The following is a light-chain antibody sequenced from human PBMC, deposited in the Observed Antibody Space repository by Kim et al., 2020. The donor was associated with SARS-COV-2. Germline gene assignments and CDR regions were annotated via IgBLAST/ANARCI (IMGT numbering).Light chain of an antibody. CDR1: SLRSYY. V-gene: IGLV3-19*01. J-gene: IGLJ2*01. Sequence: SSELTQHPAVSVALGQTVRITCQGDSLRSYYASWYQQKPGQAPVLVIYGKNNRPSGIPDRFSGSSSGNTASLTITGAQAEDEADYYCNSRDSSGNHLVFG. CDR2: GKN. CDR3: NSRDSSGNHLV.